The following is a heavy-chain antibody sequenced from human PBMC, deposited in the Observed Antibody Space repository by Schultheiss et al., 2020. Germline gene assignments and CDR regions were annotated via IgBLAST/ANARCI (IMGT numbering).Heavy chain of an antibody. D-gene: IGHD5-12*01. CDR3: ARAIINIVATMSAFDI. Sequence: SLKVSCKASGGTFSSYAISWVRQAPGQGLEWMGGIIPIFGTANYAQKFQGRVTITADKSTSTAYMELSSLRSEDTAVYYCARAIINIVATMSAFDIWGQGTMVTVSS. CDR1: GGTFSSYA. CDR2: IIPIFGTA. V-gene: IGHV1-69*06. J-gene: IGHJ3*02.